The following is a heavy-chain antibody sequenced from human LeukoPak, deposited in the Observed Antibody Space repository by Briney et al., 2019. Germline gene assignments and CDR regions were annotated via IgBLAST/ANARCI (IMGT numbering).Heavy chain of an antibody. CDR1: GGSVSSGGYY. D-gene: IGHD1-20*01. Sequence: SETLSLTCTVSGGSVSSGGYYWSWIRQHPGKGLEWIGYIYYSGNTFYNPSLKSRVTISADTSENQFSLKLSSVTAADTAVYYCASGHWAYNWMSNWFDPWGQGTLVTVSS. CDR3: ASGHWAYNWMSNWFDP. V-gene: IGHV4-31*03. J-gene: IGHJ5*02. CDR2: IYYSGNT.